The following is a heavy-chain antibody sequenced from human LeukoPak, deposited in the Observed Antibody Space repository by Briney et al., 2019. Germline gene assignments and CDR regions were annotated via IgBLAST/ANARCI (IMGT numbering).Heavy chain of an antibody. CDR3: AKRADYGGNSYDY. CDR2: INSDGSST. D-gene: IGHD4-23*01. J-gene: IGHJ4*02. CDR1: GFTFSNAW. Sequence: AGGSLRLSCAASGFTFSNAWMSWVRQAPGKGLVWVSRINSDGSSTSYADSVKGRFTISRDNAKNTLSLQMNSLRAEDTAVYYCAKRADYGGNSYDYWGQGTLVTVSS. V-gene: IGHV3-74*01.